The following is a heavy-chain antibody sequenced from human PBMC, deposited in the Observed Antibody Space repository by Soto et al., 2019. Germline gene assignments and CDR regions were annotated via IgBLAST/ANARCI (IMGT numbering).Heavy chain of an antibody. J-gene: IGHJ6*02. CDR1: GFTFSSYG. CDR3: AKGIDDFWSGLIPSFYYYGMDV. Sequence: GGSLRLSCAASGFTFSSYGMHWVRQAPGKGLEWVAVISYDGSNKYYADSVKGRFTISRDNSKNTLYLQMNSLRAEDTAVYYCAKGIDDFWSGLIPSFYYYGMDVWGQGTTVTVSS. V-gene: IGHV3-30*18. D-gene: IGHD3-3*01. CDR2: ISYDGSNK.